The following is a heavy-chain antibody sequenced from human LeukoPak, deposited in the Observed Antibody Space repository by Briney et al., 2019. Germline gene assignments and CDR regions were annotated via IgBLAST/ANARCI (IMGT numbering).Heavy chain of an antibody. D-gene: IGHD2-2*02. CDR1: GYTFTGYY. CDR2: INPNSGGT. CDR3: ARSLYCSSTSCYTFDY. V-gene: IGHV1-2*02. J-gene: IGHJ4*02. Sequence: GASVKVSCKASGYTFTGYYMHWVRQAPGQGLEWMGWINPNSGGTNYAQKFQGRVTVTRDTSISTAYMELSRLRSDDTAVYYCARSLYCSSTSCYTFDYWGQGTLVTVSS.